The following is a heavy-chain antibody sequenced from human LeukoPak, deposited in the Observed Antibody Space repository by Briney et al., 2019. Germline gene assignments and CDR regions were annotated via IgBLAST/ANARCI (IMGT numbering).Heavy chain of an antibody. CDR1: GFTFNNYA. V-gene: IGHV3-23*01. D-gene: IGHD4-11*01. Sequence: GGSLRLSCAASGFTFNNYAMTWVRQAPGRGLEWVSVVSGSGDNTNYADSVKGRFTISRDNSKNTLFLQMNSLRTEDTAVYFCARWGNDYSQFDSWGQGTLVTVS. CDR2: VSGSGDNT. CDR3: ARWGNDYSQFDS. J-gene: IGHJ4*02.